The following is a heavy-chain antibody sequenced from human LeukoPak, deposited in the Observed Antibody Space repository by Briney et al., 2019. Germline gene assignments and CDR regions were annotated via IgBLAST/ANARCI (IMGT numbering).Heavy chain of an antibody. CDR1: GFTFSSYG. J-gene: IGHJ5*02. D-gene: IGHD6-19*01. CDR3: AKEYDLIAMAYLFDP. V-gene: IGHV3-23*01. CDR2: ISGSGGST. Sequence: GGTLRLSCAASGFTFSSYGMSWVRQAPGKGLEWVSAISGSGGSTYYADSVKGRFTISRDNSKNTLYLQMNSLRAEDTAVYYCAKEYDLIAMAYLFDPWGQGTLVTVSS.